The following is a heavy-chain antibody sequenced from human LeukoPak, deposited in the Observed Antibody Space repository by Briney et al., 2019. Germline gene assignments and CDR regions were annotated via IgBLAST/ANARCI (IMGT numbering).Heavy chain of an antibody. CDR1: GYTFTASY. V-gene: IGHV1-2*02. Sequence: ASVKVSCKTPGYTFTASYLHWVRQAPGQGLEWIGWINPNNGATVYVQKFQGRVTMTRDTSISTAYMELSRLTSDDTAVYYCARLRRGYWGQGTLVTVTS. CDR2: INPNNGAT. D-gene: IGHD3-10*01. J-gene: IGHJ4*02. CDR3: ARLRRGY.